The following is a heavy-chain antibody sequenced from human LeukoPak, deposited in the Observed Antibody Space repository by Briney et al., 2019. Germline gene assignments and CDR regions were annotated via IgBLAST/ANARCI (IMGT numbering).Heavy chain of an antibody. CDR1: GFTFSSYE. V-gene: IGHV3-48*03. J-gene: IGHJ5*02. CDR2: ISSSGSTI. CDR3: ARGIIIGFDP. D-gene: IGHD3-10*01. Sequence: PGGSLRLSCAASGFTFSSYEMNWVRQAPGKGLEWVSYISSSGSTIYYAGSVKGRFTISRDNAKNSLYLQMNSLRAEDTAVYYCARGIIIGFDPWGQGTLVTVSS.